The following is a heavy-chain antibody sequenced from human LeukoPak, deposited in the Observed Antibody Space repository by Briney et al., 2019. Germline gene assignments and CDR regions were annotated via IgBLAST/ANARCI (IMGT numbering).Heavy chain of an antibody. D-gene: IGHD5/OR15-5a*01. CDR2: ISYDGRDK. V-gene: IGHV3-30*04. CDR1: GFTFSGYA. J-gene: IGHJ4*02. Sequence: PGRSLRLSCAASGFTFSGYALHWVRQAPGKGLEWVAVISYDGRDKHFADSVKGRFTISRDNSKNTLFLRMNGLRAEDTAVYYCARDKDLYANYYFDYWGQGTLVTVSS. CDR3: ARDKDLYANYYFDY.